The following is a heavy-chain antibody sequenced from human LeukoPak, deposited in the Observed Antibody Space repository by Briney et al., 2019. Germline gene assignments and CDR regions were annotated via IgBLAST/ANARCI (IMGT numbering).Heavy chain of an antibody. D-gene: IGHD3-3*01. CDR3: ARDMKDIRFLEWLVQDY. V-gene: IGHV3-23*01. CDR2: ISGSGGST. J-gene: IGHJ4*02. Sequence: GGSLRLSCAASGFTVSNNYMTWVRQAPGKGLEWVSAISGSGGSTYYADSVKGRFTISRDNSKNTLYLQMNSLRAEDTAVYYCARDMKDIRFLEWLVQDYWGQGTLVTVSS. CDR1: GFTVSNNY.